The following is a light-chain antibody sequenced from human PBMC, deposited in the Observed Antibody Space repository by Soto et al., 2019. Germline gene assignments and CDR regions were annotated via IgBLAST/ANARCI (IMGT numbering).Light chain of an antibody. CDR3: SSYAGSTTFYV. CDR2: EGS. Sequence: LTQPTSVSGSPGQSITISCSGTTSDVGTFGLVSWFQQHPGKAPKLMIYEGSKRPAGVSKRFSGSKSGDTASLTISGLQAEDEADYYCSSYAGSTTFYVFGTGTKVTVL. CDR1: TSDVGTFGL. V-gene: IGLV2-23*01. J-gene: IGLJ1*01.